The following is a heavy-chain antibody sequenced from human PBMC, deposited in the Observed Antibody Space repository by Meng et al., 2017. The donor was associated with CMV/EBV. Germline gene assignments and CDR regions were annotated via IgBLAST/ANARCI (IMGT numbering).Heavy chain of an antibody. CDR1: GFTFYSYP. CDR2: ISYDGANK. J-gene: IGHJ4*02. Sequence: GESLKISCAASGFTFYSYPMHWVRQAPGRGLEWVALISYDGANKYYADSVKGRFTISRDNSKNTLYLQMSSLRAGDTAVYYCARGEDYFDFYFFDLWGQGALVTVSS. CDR3: ARGEDYFDFYFFDL. V-gene: IGHV3-30*04. D-gene: IGHD3-22*01.